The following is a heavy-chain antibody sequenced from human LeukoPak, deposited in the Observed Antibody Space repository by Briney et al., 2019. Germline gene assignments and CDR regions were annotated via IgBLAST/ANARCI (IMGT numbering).Heavy chain of an antibody. CDR1: GGSFSGYY. CDR3: ARDRDSSGHSFPYYYYGMDV. D-gene: IGHD6-19*01. J-gene: IGHJ6*02. Sequence: SETLSLTCAVYGGSFSGYYWSWIRQPPGKGLEWIGEINHSGSTNYNPSLKSRVTISVDTSKNQFSLKLSSVTAADTAVYYCARDRDSSGHSFPYYYYGMDVWGQGTTVTVSS. V-gene: IGHV4-34*01. CDR2: INHSGST.